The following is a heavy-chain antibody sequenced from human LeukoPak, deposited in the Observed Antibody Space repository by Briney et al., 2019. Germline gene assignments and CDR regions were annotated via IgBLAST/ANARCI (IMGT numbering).Heavy chain of an antibody. CDR1: GFTVSSNS. CDR3: ARRAGAYSHPYDY. CDR2: IYSDNT. J-gene: IGHJ4*02. D-gene: IGHD4/OR15-4a*01. V-gene: IGHV3-53*01. Sequence: GGSLRLSCTVSGFTVSSNSMSWVRQAPGKGLEWVSFIYSDNTHYSDSVKGRFTISRDKSKNTMYLQMNSQRAEDTAVYYCARRAGAYSHPYDYWGQGTLVTVSS.